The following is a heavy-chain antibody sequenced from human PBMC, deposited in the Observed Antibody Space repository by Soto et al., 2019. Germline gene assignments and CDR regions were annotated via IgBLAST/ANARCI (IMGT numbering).Heavy chain of an antibody. D-gene: IGHD3-16*01. Sequence: QVQLVQSGAEVKKPGSSVKVSCKASGGTFSSYSINWVRQAAGQGLEWMGGIIPIFGTANSAQKFQGRVTLTADESTSTAHMELNSLRNEDTAVYYCARPFQSWPGGWYFDLWGRGTLVTVSS. CDR3: ARPFQSWPGGWYFDL. V-gene: IGHV1-69*01. J-gene: IGHJ2*01. CDR2: IIPIFGTA. CDR1: GGTFSSYS.